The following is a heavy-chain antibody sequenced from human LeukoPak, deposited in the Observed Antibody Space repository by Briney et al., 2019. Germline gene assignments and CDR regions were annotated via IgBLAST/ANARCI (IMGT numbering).Heavy chain of an antibody. CDR2: IIPILGIA. D-gene: IGHD5-18*01. CDR3: ARDQGGDTAMAIDY. CDR1: GGTFSSYA. Sequence: SVKVSCKASGGTFSSYANSWVRQAPGQGLEWMGRIIPILGIANYAQKFQGRVTITADKSTSTAYMELSSLRSEDTAVYYCARDQGGDTAMAIDYWGQGTLVTVSS. J-gene: IGHJ4*02. V-gene: IGHV1-69*04.